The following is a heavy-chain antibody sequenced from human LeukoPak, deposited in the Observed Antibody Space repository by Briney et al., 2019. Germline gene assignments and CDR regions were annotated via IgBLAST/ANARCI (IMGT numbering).Heavy chain of an antibody. J-gene: IGHJ4*02. CDR1: GFTFSSYA. V-gene: IGHV3-23*01. Sequence: GSLRLSCAASGFTFSSYAMSWVRQAPGKGLEWVSAISGSGGSTYYADSVKGRFTISRDNSKNTLYLQMNSLRAEDTAVYYCAKGGYSSSWGDYWGQGTLVTVSS. CDR2: ISGSGGST. CDR3: AKGGYSSSWGDY. D-gene: IGHD6-13*01.